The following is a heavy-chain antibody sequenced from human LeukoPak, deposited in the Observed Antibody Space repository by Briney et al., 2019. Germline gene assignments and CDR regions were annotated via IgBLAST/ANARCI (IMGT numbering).Heavy chain of an antibody. J-gene: IGHJ3*02. CDR3: ARYVVVVAAGGERDAFDI. CDR1: GYTFTGYY. V-gene: IGHV1-2*02. Sequence: GASVKVSCKASGYTFTGYYMHWVRQAPGQGLEWMGWINPNSGGTNYAQKFQGRVTMTRDTSISTAYMELSRLRSDDTAVYYCARYVVVVAAGGERDAFDIWGQGTMVTVSS. D-gene: IGHD2-15*01. CDR2: INPNSGGT.